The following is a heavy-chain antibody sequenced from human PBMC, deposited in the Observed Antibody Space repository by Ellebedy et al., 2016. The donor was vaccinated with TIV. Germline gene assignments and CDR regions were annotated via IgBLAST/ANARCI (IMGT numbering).Heavy chain of an antibody. CDR2: TRNKANSYTT. CDR1: GFTFSDHY. CDR3: ARDAENIAVADNFDY. Sequence: GGSLRLSCAASGFTFSDHYMDWVRQAPGKGLEWVGRTRNKANSYTTEYAASVKGRFTISRDDSKNSLYLQMNSLRAEDTAVYYCARDAENIAVADNFDYWGQGTLVTVSS. J-gene: IGHJ4*02. D-gene: IGHD6-19*01. V-gene: IGHV3-72*01.